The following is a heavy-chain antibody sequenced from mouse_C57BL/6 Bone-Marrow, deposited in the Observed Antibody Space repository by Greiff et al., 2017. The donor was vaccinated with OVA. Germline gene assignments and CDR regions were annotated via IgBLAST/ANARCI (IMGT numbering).Heavy chain of an antibody. V-gene: IGHV14-1*01. CDR1: GFNIKDYY. CDR3: TTELRSPYFDF. D-gene: IGHD3-2*02. Sequence: VQLQQSGAELVRPGASVKLSCTASGFNIKDYYMHWVKQRPEQGLEWIGRIDPEDGDTEYAPKFQGKATMTADTSSNTAYLQLSSLTSEDAAVFSCTTELRSPYFDFWGQGTALTVSS. CDR2: IDPEDGDT. J-gene: IGHJ2*01.